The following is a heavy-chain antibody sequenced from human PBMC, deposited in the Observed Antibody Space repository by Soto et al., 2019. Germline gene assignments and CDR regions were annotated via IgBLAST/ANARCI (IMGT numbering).Heavy chain of an antibody. Sequence: GGSLRLSCAASGFTFSSYGMHWVRQAPGKGLECVAVISYDGSNKYYADSVKGRFTISRDNSKNTLYLQMNSLRAEDTAVYYCAKGTTELVDYWGQGTLVTVSS. J-gene: IGHJ4*02. CDR1: GFTFSSYG. CDR3: AKGTTELVDY. CDR2: ISYDGSNK. V-gene: IGHV3-30*18. D-gene: IGHD1-7*01.